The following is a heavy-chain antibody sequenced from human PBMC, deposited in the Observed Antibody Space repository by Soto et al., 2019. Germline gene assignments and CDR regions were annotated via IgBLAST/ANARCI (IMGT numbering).Heavy chain of an antibody. Sequence: SETLSLTCTVSGGSISSGGYYWSWIRQHPGKGLEWIGYIYYSGSTYYSPSLKSRVTISVDTSKNRFSLKLSSVTAADTAVYYCARGRAYAFTTEYFQHWGQGTLGTVSS. D-gene: IGHD2-8*01. CDR2: IYYSGST. J-gene: IGHJ1*01. CDR3: ARGRAYAFTTEYFQH. CDR1: GGSISSGGYY. V-gene: IGHV4-31*03.